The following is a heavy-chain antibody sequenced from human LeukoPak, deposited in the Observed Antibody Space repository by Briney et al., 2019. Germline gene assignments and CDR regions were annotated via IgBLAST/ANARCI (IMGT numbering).Heavy chain of an antibody. V-gene: IGHV3-21*01. D-gene: IGHD6-19*01. CDR3: ASQRYSSGSGY. Sequence: GGSLRLSCAASGFAFSSYSMNWVRQAPGKGLEWVSSISSSSSYIYYADSVKGRFTISRDNAKNSLYLKMNSLRAEDTAVYYCASQRYSSGSGYWGQGTLVTVSS. J-gene: IGHJ4*02. CDR1: GFAFSSYS. CDR2: ISSSSSYI.